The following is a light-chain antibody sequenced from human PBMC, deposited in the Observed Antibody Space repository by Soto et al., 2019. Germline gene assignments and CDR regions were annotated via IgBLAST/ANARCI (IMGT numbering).Light chain of an antibody. J-gene: IGLJ1*01. V-gene: IGLV2-18*02. Sequence: QSALTQPPSVSGSPGQSVTISCTGTSSDVGSYNRVYWYQQSPGTAPKLMIYEVSNRPSGVPDRFSGSKSGNTASLTISGLQAEDEADYYCSSYTSSSTYVFGTGTKVTVL. CDR2: EVS. CDR1: SSDVGSYNR. CDR3: SSYTSSSTYV.